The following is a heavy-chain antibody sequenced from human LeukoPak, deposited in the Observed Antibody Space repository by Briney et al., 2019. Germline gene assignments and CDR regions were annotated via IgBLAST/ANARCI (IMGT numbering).Heavy chain of an antibody. J-gene: IGHJ6*02. CDR3: ARERQQLVRGYYYYYGMNV. CDR1: GYTFTSYG. V-gene: IGHV1-69*04. Sequence: SVKVSCKASGYTFTSYGISWVRQAPGQGLEWMGRIIPILGIANYAQKFQGRVTITADKSTSTAYMELSSLRSEDTAVYYCARERQQLVRGYYYYYGMNVWGQGTTVTVSS. CDR2: IIPILGIA. D-gene: IGHD6-13*01.